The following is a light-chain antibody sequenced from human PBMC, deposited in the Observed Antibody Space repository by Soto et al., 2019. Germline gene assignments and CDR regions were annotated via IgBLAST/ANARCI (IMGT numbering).Light chain of an antibody. CDR1: QSVSRY. CDR2: DAV. J-gene: IGKJ5*01. CDR3: HQRSTWPPA. V-gene: IGKV3-11*01. Sequence: EIVLTQSPATLSLSPGERASLSCRASQSVSRYLAWYQQIPGQAPRLLIYDAVNRATGIPARFSGSGSGTDFTLTISSLEPEDFAVYYCHQRSTWPPAFGQGTRLEI.